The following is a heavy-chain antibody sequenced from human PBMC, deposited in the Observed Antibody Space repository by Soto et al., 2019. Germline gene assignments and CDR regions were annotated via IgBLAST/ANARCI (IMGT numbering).Heavy chain of an antibody. CDR2: IGGRGGST. CDR1: GFSFSSYA. Sequence: EVQLLESGGGLVQPGGSLRLSCAASGFSFSSYAISWVRQAPGKGLEWVSSIGGRGGSTYYADSVKGRFTISRDNSKNTVYLQMNSLRVEDTAVYYCAKQGDYDFWSSSNNRLDPWGQGTLVTVSS. CDR3: AKQGDYDFWSSSNNRLDP. D-gene: IGHD3-3*01. V-gene: IGHV3-23*01. J-gene: IGHJ5*02.